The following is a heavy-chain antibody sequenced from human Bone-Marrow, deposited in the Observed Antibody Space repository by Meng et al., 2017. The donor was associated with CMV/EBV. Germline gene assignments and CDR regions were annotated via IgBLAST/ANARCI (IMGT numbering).Heavy chain of an antibody. Sequence: SVKVSCKASGYTFTSYYMHWVRQAPGQGLEWMGGIIPIFGTANYAQKFQGRVTITTDESTSTAYMELSSLRSEDTAVYYCASLPPYGDSDYWGQGTLVTVSS. CDR3: ASLPPYGDSDY. V-gene: IGHV1-69*05. CDR2: IIPIFGTA. D-gene: IGHD4-17*01. J-gene: IGHJ4*02. CDR1: GYTFTSYY.